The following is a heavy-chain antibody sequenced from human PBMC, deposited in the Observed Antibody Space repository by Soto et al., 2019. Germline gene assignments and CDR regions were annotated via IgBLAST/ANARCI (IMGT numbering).Heavy chain of an antibody. V-gene: IGHV1-69*02. Sequence: QVQLVQSGAEVKKPGSSVKVSCKASGGTFSSYTISWVRQAPGQGLEWMGRIIPILGIANYAQKVQGRVTITAEKATITAYMELSSLRSEDTAVYYCARSSIAARPGYFDYWGQGTLVTVSS. CDR2: IIPILGIA. D-gene: IGHD6-6*01. J-gene: IGHJ4*02. CDR1: GGTFSSYT. CDR3: ARSSIAARPGYFDY.